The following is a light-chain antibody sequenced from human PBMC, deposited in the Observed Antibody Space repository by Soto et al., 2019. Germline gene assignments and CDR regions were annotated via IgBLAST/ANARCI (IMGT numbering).Light chain of an antibody. Sequence: DIQMTQSPSTLSASVGDRVTITCRASQTIDSWLAWYQQRPGKVPKLLIYDASTLQSGVPSRFSCSGFGIDLPLTISSLQAEDVASYYCQHYYNAPSAFGQGTKVHIK. CDR1: QTIDSW. V-gene: IGKV1-27*01. CDR2: DAS. CDR3: QHYYNAPSA. J-gene: IGKJ1*01.